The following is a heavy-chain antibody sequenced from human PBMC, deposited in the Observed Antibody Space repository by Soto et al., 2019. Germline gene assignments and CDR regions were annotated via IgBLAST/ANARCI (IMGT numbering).Heavy chain of an antibody. V-gene: IGHV4-34*01. J-gene: IGHJ4*02. Sequence: SETLSLTCAVYGESFSGYYWTWIRQPPGKGLEWIGEINHSGSTNYNTSLKSRVTISVDTSKNQFSLKLSSVTAADTAVYYCARDRRSYSDYFDYWGQGTLVTVSS. CDR2: INHSGST. CDR1: GESFSGYY. CDR3: ARDRRSYSDYFDY. D-gene: IGHD1-26*01.